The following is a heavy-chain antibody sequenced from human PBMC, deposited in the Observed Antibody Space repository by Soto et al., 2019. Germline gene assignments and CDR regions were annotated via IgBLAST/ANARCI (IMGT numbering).Heavy chain of an antibody. CDR2: TYYRSKWYT. CDR3: ARVEMTNMYPPICTVV. Sequence: SQTLSLTCAISGDSVSSNNAAWSWIRQSPSRGLEWLGRTYYRSKWYTDYALSVKSRVTINPDTSKNQFSLQLNSVTPEDTAVNYCARVEMTNMYPPICTVVWGQTTMVTGSS. D-gene: IGHD2-2*01. V-gene: IGHV6-1*01. CDR1: GDSVSSNNAA. J-gene: IGHJ6*02.